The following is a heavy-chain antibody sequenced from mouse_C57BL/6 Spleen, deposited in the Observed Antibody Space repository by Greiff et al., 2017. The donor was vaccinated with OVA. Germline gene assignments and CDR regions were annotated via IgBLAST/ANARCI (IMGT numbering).Heavy chain of an antibody. CDR1: GYTFTDYN. CDR3: ARGPSNYRYFDV. CDR2: INPNNGGT. J-gene: IGHJ1*03. V-gene: IGHV1-18*01. Sequence: EVHLVESGPELVKPGASVKIPCKASGYTFTDYNMDWVKQSHGKSLEWIGDINPNNGGTIYNQKFKGKATLTVDKSSSTAYMELRSLTSEDTAVYYCARGPSNYRYFDVWGTGTTVTVSS. D-gene: IGHD2-10*02.